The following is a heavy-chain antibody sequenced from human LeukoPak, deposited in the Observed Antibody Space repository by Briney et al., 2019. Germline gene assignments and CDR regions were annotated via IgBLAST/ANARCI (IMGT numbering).Heavy chain of an antibody. CDR1: GFTFSSYW. CDR2: IKQDGSEK. V-gene: IGHV3-7*01. Sequence: GGSLRLSCAASGFTFSSYWMSWVRQAPGKGLEWVANIKQDGSEKYYVDSVKGRFTISRDDAKNSLYLQMNSLRAEDTAVYYCARDVEYSYGYEYYYYGMDVWGQGTTVTVSS. D-gene: IGHD5-18*01. CDR3: ARDVEYSYGYEYYYYGMDV. J-gene: IGHJ6*02.